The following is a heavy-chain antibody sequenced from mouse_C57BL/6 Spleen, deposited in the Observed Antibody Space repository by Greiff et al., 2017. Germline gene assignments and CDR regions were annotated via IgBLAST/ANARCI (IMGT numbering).Heavy chain of an antibody. V-gene: IGHV5-4*01. CDR3: ARVDWERNYCDY. CDR2: ISDGGSYT. D-gene: IGHD4-1*01. Sequence: EVQLVESGGGLVKPGGSLKLSCAASGFTFSSYAMSWVRQTPEKRLEWVATISDGGSYTYYPDNVKGRFTISRDNAKNNLYLQMSHLKSEDTAMYYCARVDWERNYCDYWGQGTTLTVSS. J-gene: IGHJ2*01. CDR1: GFTFSSYA.